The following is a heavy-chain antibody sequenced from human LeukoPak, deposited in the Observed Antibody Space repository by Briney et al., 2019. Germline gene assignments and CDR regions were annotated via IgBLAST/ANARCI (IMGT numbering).Heavy chain of an antibody. D-gene: IGHD3-22*01. CDR1: GFTFSSYA. CDR3: ARADSGGDSSGYKWFDP. Sequence: GGSLRLSCAASGFTFSSYAMSWVRQAPGQGLEWMGIINPSGGDTTYAQKFQGRVTVTRDTSTSTIFMEHTSLRSDDTAVYYCARADSGGDSSGYKWFDPWAREPWSPSPQ. V-gene: IGHV1-46*01. CDR2: INPSGGDT. J-gene: IGHJ5*02.